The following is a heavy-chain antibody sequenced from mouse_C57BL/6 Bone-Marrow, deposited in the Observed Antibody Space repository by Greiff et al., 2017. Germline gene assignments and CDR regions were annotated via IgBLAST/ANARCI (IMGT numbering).Heavy chain of an antibody. CDR1: GYAFTNYL. CDR2: INPGSGGT. J-gene: IGHJ4*01. Sequence: QVQLKQSGAELVRPGTSVKVSCKASGYAFTNYLIEWVKQRPGQGLEWIGVINPGSGGTNYNEKFKGKATLTADKSSSTAYMKLSRLTSEDSAVYFCARWGLRRGNYAMDYWGQGTSVTVSS. V-gene: IGHV1-54*01. D-gene: IGHD2-2*01. CDR3: ARWGLRRGNYAMDY.